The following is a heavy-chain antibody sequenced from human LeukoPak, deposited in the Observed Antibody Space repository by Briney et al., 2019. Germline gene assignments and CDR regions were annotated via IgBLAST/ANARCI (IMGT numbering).Heavy chain of an antibody. Sequence: SVKVSCKASGGTFSSYAISWVRQAPGQGLEWMGRIIPILGIANYAQKFQGRVTITADKSTSTAYMELSSLRSEDTAVYYCASTPSFYDSSGYYTDYWGQGTLVTVSS. CDR1: GGTFSSYA. CDR3: ASTPSFYDSSGYYTDY. CDR2: IIPILGIA. D-gene: IGHD3-22*01. V-gene: IGHV1-69*04. J-gene: IGHJ4*02.